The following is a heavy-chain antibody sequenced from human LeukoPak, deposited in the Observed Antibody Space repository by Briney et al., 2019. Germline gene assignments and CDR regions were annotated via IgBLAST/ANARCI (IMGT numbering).Heavy chain of an antibody. V-gene: IGHV3-74*01. CDR2: IRTDGLET. J-gene: IGHJ4*02. Sequence: GSLRLSCAASGFTFNNYWIHWVRQVPGKGPVWVSRIRTDGLETSYADSVKGRFTVSRDNAKNTLYLQMNSLRAEDTAVYYCARDGFTYCGGDCYSLDYWGQGTLVTVSS. CDR3: ARDGFTYCGGDCYSLDY. CDR1: GFTFNNYW. D-gene: IGHD2-21*02.